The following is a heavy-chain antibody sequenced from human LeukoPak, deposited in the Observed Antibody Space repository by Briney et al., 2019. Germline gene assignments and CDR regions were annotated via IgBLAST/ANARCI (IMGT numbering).Heavy chain of an antibody. J-gene: IGHJ4*02. CDR3: ARAQRIAVAGLYFDY. Sequence: PSETRSLTCAVYGGSFSGYYWSWIRQPPGKGPEWIGEINHSGSTNYNPSLKSRVTISVDTSKNQFSLKLSSVTAADTAVYYCARAQRIAVAGLYFDYWGQGTLVTVSS. CDR2: INHSGST. V-gene: IGHV4-34*01. D-gene: IGHD6-19*01. CDR1: GGSFSGYY.